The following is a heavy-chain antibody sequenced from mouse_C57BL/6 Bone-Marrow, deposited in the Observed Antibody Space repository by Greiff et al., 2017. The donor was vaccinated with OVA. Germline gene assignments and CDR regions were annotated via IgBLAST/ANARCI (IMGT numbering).Heavy chain of an antibody. CDR3: TSQIYYYGSSGNFDY. Sequence: VQRVESGAELVRPGASVTLSCKASGYTFTDYEMHWVKQTPVHGLEWIGAIDPETGGTAYNQKFKGKAILTADKSSSTAYMELRSLTSEDSAVYYCTSQIYYYGSSGNFDYWGQGTTLTVSS. J-gene: IGHJ2*01. D-gene: IGHD1-1*01. CDR1: GYTFTDYE. CDR2: IDPETGGT. V-gene: IGHV1-15*01.